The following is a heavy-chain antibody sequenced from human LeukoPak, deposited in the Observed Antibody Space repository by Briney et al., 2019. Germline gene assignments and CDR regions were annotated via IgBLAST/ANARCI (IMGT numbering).Heavy chain of an antibody. CDR1: GGSISSGGYY. CDR2: IYYSGST. Sequence: SQTLSLTCTVSGGSISSGGYYWSWIRQRPGKGLEWIGYIYYSGSTYYNPSLKSRVTISVDTSKNQFSLKLSSVTAADTAVYYCARGNSSSWYYYYYGMDVWGQGTTVTVSS. J-gene: IGHJ6*02. V-gene: IGHV4-31*03. CDR3: ARGNSSSWYYYYYGMDV. D-gene: IGHD6-13*01.